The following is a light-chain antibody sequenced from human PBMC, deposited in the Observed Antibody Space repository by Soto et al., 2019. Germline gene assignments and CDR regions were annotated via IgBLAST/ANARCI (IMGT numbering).Light chain of an antibody. Sequence: DIQMTQSPSSLSASVGDRVTVTCRASQSISTYLNWYQQKPGKAPNLLIYAASTLQSGVPSRFSGSGSGTDFTLTISSLQLEDFASYYCQQSYNNPLTFGGGTRVEI. CDR2: AAS. J-gene: IGKJ4*01. V-gene: IGKV1-39*01. CDR3: QQSYNNPLT. CDR1: QSISTY.